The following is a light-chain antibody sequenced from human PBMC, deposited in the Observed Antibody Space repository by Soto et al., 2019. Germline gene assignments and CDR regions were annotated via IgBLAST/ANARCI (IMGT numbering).Light chain of an antibody. V-gene: IGLV2-11*01. CDR1: SSDVGGYNY. CDR3: SSFAGSIFYV. Sequence: QSVLTQPRSVSGYPGQSVTISCTGTSSDVGGYNYVSWYQQHPGKAPKLMIYDVSKRPSGVPDRFSGSKSGNTASLTISGLQAGDEADYFCSSFAGSIFYVFGTGTKVTVL. J-gene: IGLJ1*01. CDR2: DVS.